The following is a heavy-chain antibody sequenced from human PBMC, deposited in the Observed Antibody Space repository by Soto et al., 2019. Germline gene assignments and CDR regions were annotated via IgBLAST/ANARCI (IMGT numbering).Heavy chain of an antibody. D-gene: IGHD1-7*01. CDR1: GFTFSSYS. V-gene: IGHV3-21*01. J-gene: IGHJ5*02. Sequence: LGGSLRLSCAASGFTFSSYSMNWVRQAPGKGLEWVSSISSSSSYIYYADSVKGRFTISRDNAKNSLYLQMNSLRAEDTAVYYCAREYNWNYKFDPWGQGTLVTVSS. CDR2: ISSSSSYI. CDR3: AREYNWNYKFDP.